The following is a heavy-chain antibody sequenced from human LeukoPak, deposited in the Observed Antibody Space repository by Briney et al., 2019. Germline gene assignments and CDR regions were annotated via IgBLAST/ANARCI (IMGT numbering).Heavy chain of an antibody. CDR3: AKDYPYYYGSGSSQRVNF. CDR2: ISGSGGNT. V-gene: IGHV3-23*01. D-gene: IGHD3-10*01. Sequence: GGSLRLSCADSGFTFSSYAMNWVRQAPGKGLEWVSAISGSGGNTYYADSVKGRFTISRDNSKNTLYLQMNSLRAEDTAVYYCAKDYPYYYGSGSSQRVNFWGQGTLVTVSS. J-gene: IGHJ4*02. CDR1: GFTFSSYA.